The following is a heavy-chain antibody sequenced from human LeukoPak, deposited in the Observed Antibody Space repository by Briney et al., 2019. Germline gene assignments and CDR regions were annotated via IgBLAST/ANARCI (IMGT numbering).Heavy chain of an antibody. CDR3: ARVGLISSSSVFLFDY. CDR2: ISGSASNT. V-gene: IGHV3-23*01. CDR1: GFIFSSYA. J-gene: IGHJ4*02. Sequence: GGSLRLSCAGSGFIFSSYAMSWVRQAPGKGMEWVSLISGSASNTYYADSVKGRFTVSRDNSMHTVYLQMNSLRAEDTAMYYCARVGLISSSSVFLFDYWGQGTLVTASS. D-gene: IGHD6-6*01.